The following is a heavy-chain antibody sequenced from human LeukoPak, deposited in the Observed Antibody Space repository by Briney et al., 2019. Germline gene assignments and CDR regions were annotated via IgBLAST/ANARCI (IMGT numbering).Heavy chain of an antibody. CDR3: ARVMYYYDSSGYGDY. D-gene: IGHD3-22*01. V-gene: IGHV3-74*01. CDR1: GFTFSSYW. J-gene: IGHJ4*02. CDR2: INSDGSST. Sequence: QSGGSLRLSCAASGFTFSSYWMHWVRQAPGKGLVRVSRINSDGSSTSYADSVKGRFTISRDNAKNTLYLQMNSLRAEDTAVYYCARVMYYYDSSGYGDYWGQGTLVTVSS.